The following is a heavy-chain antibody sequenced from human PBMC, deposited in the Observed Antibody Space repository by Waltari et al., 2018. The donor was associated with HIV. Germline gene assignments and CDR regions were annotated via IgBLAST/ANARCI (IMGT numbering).Heavy chain of an antibody. CDR3: ARGPLYDWFDP. CDR1: GFIFDYYG. Sequence: EVHLVESGGGLVQPGSSLRLSWAGAGFIFDYYGMHWVRQAPGKGLEWISGISWDSGRIGYADSVRGRFTISRDNAKNFVYLQMNSLRGDDTAFYYCARGPLYDWFDPWGQGTLVTVSS. J-gene: IGHJ5*02. D-gene: IGHD2-8*01. V-gene: IGHV3-9*01. CDR2: ISWDSGRI.